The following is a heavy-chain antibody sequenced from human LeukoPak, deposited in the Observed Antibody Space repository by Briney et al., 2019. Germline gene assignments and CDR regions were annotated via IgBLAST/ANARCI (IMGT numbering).Heavy chain of an antibody. CDR3: ARATYCGGDCSREGWLDY. D-gene: IGHD2-21*01. V-gene: IGHV4-38-2*02. J-gene: IGHJ4*02. Sequence: SETLSLTCTVSGYSINSGYYWAWIRQPPGRGLEWIGSIYHSGSTYYSPSLKSRVTISVDTSKNQFSLKLNSVTAADAAMYSCARATYCGGDCSREGWLDYWGQGTLVTVSS. CDR1: GYSINSGYY. CDR2: IYHSGST.